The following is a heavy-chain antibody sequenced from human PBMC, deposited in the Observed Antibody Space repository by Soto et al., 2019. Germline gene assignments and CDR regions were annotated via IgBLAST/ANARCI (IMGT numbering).Heavy chain of an antibody. Sequence: SVKVSCKASGFTFTSSAVQWVRQARGQRLEWIGWIVVGSGNTNYAQKFQERVTITRDMSTSTAYMELSSLRSEDTAVYYCAADPSSSWSYYYYGMDVWGQGTTVTSP. J-gene: IGHJ6*02. CDR2: IVVGSGNT. V-gene: IGHV1-58*01. D-gene: IGHD6-13*01. CDR1: GFTFTSSA. CDR3: AADPSSSWSYYYYGMDV.